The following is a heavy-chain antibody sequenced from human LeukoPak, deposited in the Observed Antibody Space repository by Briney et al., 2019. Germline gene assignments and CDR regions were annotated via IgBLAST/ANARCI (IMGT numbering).Heavy chain of an antibody. V-gene: IGHV3-30*18. J-gene: IGHJ4*02. Sequence: QTGRSLRLSCAASGFIFNNYGMHWVRQAPGKGLEWVAVVSFDGSNNYYADSVEGRFTISRDNSKNTLYLQMNSLRAEDTAVYSCAKGLGQWLVIFDSWGQGTLVTVSS. CDR2: VSFDGSNN. D-gene: IGHD6-19*01. CDR3: AKGLGQWLVIFDS. CDR1: GFIFNNYG.